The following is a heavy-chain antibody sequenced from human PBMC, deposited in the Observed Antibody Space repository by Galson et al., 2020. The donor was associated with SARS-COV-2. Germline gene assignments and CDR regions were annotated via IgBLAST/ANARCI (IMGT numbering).Heavy chain of an antibody. J-gene: IGHJ4*02. D-gene: IGHD5-12*01. V-gene: IGHV4-31*03. CDR1: GGSISSGAYF. CDR3: ARDRGGYKYFDY. CDR2: IYYSGST. Sequence: ETSETLSLTCTVSGGSISSGAYFWSWIRQHPGKGLEWIGYIYYSGSTYYNPSLKSRVTMSVDTSKNHFSLNLSSVTAADTAVYYCARDRGGYKYFDYWGQGTLVTVSA.